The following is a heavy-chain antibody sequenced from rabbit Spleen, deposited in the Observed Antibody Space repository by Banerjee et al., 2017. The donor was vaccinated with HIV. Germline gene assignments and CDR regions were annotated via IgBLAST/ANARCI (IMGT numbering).Heavy chain of an antibody. J-gene: IGHJ3*01. CDR3: ARDTSSSFSSYGMDL. V-gene: IGHV1S45*01. CDR2: IYTGNGKN. CDR1: GFSFSSSYD. D-gene: IGHD1-1*01. Sequence: QEQLVESGGGLVKPGASLTLICTASGFSFSSSYDMCWVRQAPGKGLEWIGFIYTGNGKNYYASWAKGRFTISKTSSTTVTLQVTSLTAADTATYFCARDTSSSFSSYGMDLWGQGTLVTVS.